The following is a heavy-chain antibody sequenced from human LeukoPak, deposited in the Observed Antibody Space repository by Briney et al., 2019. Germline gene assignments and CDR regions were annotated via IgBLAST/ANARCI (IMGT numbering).Heavy chain of an antibody. J-gene: IGHJ3*02. CDR3: ARLYKLDAFDI. CDR2: MYHSGST. D-gene: IGHD3-10*01. Sequence: SETLSLTCTVSDYSISSGYYWGWIRQPPGKWLEWIGSMYHSGSTYYNPSLKSRVTISVYTSKNQFSLKLSSVTAADTAVYYCARLYKLDAFDIWGQGTMVTVSS. V-gene: IGHV4-38-2*02. CDR1: DYSISSGYY.